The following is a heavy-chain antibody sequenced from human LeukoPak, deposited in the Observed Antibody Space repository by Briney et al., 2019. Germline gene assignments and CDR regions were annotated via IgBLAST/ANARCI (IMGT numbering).Heavy chain of an antibody. V-gene: IGHV1-69-2*01. Sequence: ASVKISCKVSGYTFTDYYMHWVQQAPGKGLEWMGLVDPEDGETIYAEKFQGRVTITADTFTDTAYMELSSLRSEDTAVYYCATASDGFRNMDVWGKGTTVTVSS. CDR3: ATASDGFRNMDV. CDR1: GYTFTDYY. CDR2: VDPEDGET. J-gene: IGHJ6*03. D-gene: IGHD3-10*01.